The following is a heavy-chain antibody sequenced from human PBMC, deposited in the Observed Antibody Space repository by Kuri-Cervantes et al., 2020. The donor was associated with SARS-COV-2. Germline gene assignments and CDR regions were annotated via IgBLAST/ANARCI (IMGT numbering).Heavy chain of an antibody. CDR1: GGTFSSYA. D-gene: IGHD2-21*02. V-gene: IGHV1-69*06. Sequence: SVKVSCKASGGTFSSYAISWVRQAPGQGLEWMGGIIPIFGTANYAQKFQGRVTITADKSTSTAYMELSSLRSEDTAVYYCARAHCGGDCYLALYYYYYGMDVWGQGTTVTGSS. CDR2: IIPIFGTA. J-gene: IGHJ6*02. CDR3: ARAHCGGDCYLALYYYYYGMDV.